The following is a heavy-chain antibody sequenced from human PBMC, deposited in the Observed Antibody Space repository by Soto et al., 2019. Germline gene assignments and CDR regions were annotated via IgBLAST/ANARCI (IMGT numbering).Heavy chain of an antibody. CDR1: GYTFTSYA. V-gene: IGHV1-3*01. Sequence: QVQLVQSGAEVKKPGASVKVSCKASGYTFTSYAMHWVRQAPGQRLEWMGWINACNGNTKYSPKFKGRDISTRDTSVTTAYMELSSLRSADTAVYYCAGARVKTERYCALWGRGTLVTVSS. D-gene: IGHD4-4*01. CDR2: INACNGNT. CDR3: AGARVKTERYCAL. J-gene: IGHJ2*01.